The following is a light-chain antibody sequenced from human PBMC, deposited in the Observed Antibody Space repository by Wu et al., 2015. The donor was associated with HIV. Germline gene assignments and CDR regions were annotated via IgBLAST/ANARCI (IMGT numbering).Light chain of an antibody. CDR1: QSVSND. V-gene: IGKV3-11*01. CDR2: DAS. CDR3: QQRSNWPLRYS. Sequence: LTQSPATLSLSPGERATLSCRASQSVSNDLAWYQQKPGQAPRLLIYDASSRATGIPARFSGSGSGTDFTLTISSLEPEDFAVYYCQQRSNWPLRYSFGQGTKLEIK. J-gene: IGKJ2*03.